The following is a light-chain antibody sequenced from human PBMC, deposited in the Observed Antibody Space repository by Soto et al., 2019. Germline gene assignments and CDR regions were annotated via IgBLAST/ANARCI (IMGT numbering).Light chain of an antibody. Sequence: SYELTQPPSVSVSPGQTARITCSGDALPKQYAYWYQQKPGQAPVLVIYKDSERPSGIPERFSGSGSGTTVTLTISGVQAEDEADYYCQSADSSVTHVLFGGGTQLTVL. CDR1: ALPKQY. J-gene: IGLJ2*01. CDR2: KDS. V-gene: IGLV3-25*03. CDR3: QSADSSVTHVL.